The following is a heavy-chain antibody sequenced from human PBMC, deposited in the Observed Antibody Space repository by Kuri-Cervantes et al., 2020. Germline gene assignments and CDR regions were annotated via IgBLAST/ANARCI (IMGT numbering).Heavy chain of an antibody. J-gene: IGHJ5*02. CDR1: GDSVSSNSAA. CDR3: ARENWGMILTEFDP. Sequence: SQTLSLTCAISGDSVSSNSAAWNWIRQSPSRGLEWQGRTYYRSKWYTDYAISVKSRITINPDTSKNQFSLQLNSVTPEDTDVYYCARENWGMILTEFDPWGQGTLVTVSS. D-gene: IGHD7-27*01. CDR2: TYYRSKWYT. V-gene: IGHV6-1*01.